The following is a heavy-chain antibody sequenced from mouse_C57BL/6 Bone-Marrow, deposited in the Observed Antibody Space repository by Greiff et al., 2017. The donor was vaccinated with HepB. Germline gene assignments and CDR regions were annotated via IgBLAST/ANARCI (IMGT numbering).Heavy chain of an antibody. CDR3: AKKGWDWYFDV. V-gene: IGHV2-5*01. D-gene: IGHD3-3*01. J-gene: IGHJ1*03. CDR1: GFSLTSYG. Sequence: VQGVESGPGLVQPSQSLSITCTVSGFSLTSYGVHWVRQSPGKGLEWLGVIWRGGSTDYNAAFMSRLSITKDNSKSQVFFKMNSLQADDTAIYYCAKKGWDWYFDVWGTGTTVTVSS. CDR2: IWRGGST.